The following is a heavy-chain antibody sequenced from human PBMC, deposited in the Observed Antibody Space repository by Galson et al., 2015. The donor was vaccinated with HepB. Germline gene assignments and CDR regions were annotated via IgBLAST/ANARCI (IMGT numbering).Heavy chain of an antibody. Sequence: VSCKASGYTFTSYGISWVRQAPGQGLEWMGWISAYNGNTNYAQKLQGRVTMTTDTSTSTAYMELRSLRSDDTAVYYCARGGYSSSVYSKVFDHWGQGTLVTVSS. CDR2: ISAYNGNT. CDR3: ARGGYSSSVYSKVFDH. J-gene: IGHJ4*02. CDR1: GYTFTSYG. D-gene: IGHD6-13*01. V-gene: IGHV1-18*01.